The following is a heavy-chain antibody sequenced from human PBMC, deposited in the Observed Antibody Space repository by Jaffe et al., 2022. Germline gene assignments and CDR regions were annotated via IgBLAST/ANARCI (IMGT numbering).Heavy chain of an antibody. CDR2: IYHSGST. J-gene: IGHJ4*02. D-gene: IGHD2-15*01. V-gene: IGHV4-38-2*01. CDR1: GYSISSGYY. Sequence: QVQLQESGPGLVKPSETLSLTCAVSGYSISSGYYWGWIRQPPGKGLEWIGSIYHSGSTYYNPSLKSRVTISVDTSKNQFSLKLSSVTAADTAVYYCARQGYCSGGSCYSKNFDYWGQGTLVTVSS. CDR3: ARQGYCSGGSCYSKNFDY.